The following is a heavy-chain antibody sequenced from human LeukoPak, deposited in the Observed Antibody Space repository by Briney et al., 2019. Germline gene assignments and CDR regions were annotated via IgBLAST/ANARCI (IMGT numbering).Heavy chain of an antibody. Sequence: ASVKVSCKASGGTFSSYAISWVRQAPGQGLEWMGWINPNSGGTNYAQRFQGRVTMTRDTSISTAYMELSRLRSDDTAVYYCARGLMGATVDYWGQGTLVTVSS. CDR3: ARGLMGATVDY. CDR2: INPNSGGT. D-gene: IGHD1-26*01. V-gene: IGHV1-2*02. J-gene: IGHJ4*02. CDR1: GGTFSSYA.